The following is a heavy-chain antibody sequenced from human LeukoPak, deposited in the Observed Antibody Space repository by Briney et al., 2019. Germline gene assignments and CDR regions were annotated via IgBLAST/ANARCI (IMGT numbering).Heavy chain of an antibody. CDR1: GYTFTGYY. CDR3: ARGLGLRARGYFDY. J-gene: IGHJ4*02. V-gene: IGHV1-2*02. CDR2: INPDSGGT. Sequence: ASVKVSCKASGYTFTGYYMHWVRQAPGQGLEWMGWINPDSGGTNYAQKFQGRVTMTRDTSISTAYMELSRLRSDDTAVYYCARGLGLRARGYFDYWGQGTLVTVSS. D-gene: IGHD4-17*01.